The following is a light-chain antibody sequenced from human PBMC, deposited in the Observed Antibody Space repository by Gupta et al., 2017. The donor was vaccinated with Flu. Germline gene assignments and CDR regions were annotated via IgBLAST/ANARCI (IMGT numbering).Light chain of an antibody. CDR2: AAS. CDR3: LQDANYPRT. CDR1: QGIRNY. J-gene: IGKJ1*01. V-gene: IGKV1-6*01. Sequence: PSSLSASVGDRVTITSLASQGIRNYLGWYQQKPGKAPKLLIYAASSLQSGVPSRFSGSGSGTDFTRSISSLQPEDFATYYCLQDANYPRTFGQGTKVEIK.